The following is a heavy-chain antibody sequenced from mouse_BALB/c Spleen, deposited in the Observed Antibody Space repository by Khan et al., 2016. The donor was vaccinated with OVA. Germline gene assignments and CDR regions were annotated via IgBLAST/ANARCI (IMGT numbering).Heavy chain of an antibody. CDR2: INPHNDGT. D-gene: IGHD4-1*01. V-gene: IGHV1S136*01. J-gene: IGHJ3*01. CDR3: EREASNWDCAFDY. Sequence: VQLQQSGPELVKPGASVKMSCKASGYTFTNYVTHWVKQKPGQGLEWIGYINPHNDGTRFHEKFKGKATLTSDKSSSTAYMELSSLTSEDSAVYYCEREASNWDCAFDYWGQGTLVTVSA. CDR1: GYTFTNYV.